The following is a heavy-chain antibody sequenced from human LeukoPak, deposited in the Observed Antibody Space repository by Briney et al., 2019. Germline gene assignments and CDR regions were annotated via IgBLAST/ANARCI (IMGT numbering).Heavy chain of an antibody. CDR2: ISAHKGDT. CDR3: ARADIIVVAGATPVGSGFEY. Sequence: ASVKVSCKASGYTFTNYAISWLRQAPGQGLEWMGWISAHKGDTEYAQKFQGRVTMTRDTSTSTAYMELQSLTSDDTAVYYCARADIIVVAGATPVGSGFEYWGQGALITVS. J-gene: IGHJ4*02. D-gene: IGHD2-15*01. CDR1: GYTFTNYA. V-gene: IGHV1-18*01.